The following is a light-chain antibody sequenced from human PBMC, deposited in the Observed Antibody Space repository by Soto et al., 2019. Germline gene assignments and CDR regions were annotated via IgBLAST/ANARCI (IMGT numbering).Light chain of an antibody. J-gene: IGKJ2*01. CDR2: GAS. Sequence: DTVMTQSPATLSVSPGDRVTLSCRARQSIGTNLLWLQQSPGQPPRLLISGASDRVAGFPDRFSGSGSGTDFTLTISGLQSEDCAVYYCQQYAGWPRTFGQGTKLEIK. V-gene: IGKV3-15*01. CDR3: QQYAGWPRT. CDR1: QSIGTN.